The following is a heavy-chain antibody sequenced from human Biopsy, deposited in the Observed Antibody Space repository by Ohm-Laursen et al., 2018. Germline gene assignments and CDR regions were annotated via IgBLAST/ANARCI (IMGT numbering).Heavy chain of an antibody. V-gene: IGHV4-59*08. CDR3: ARMDCSGGSCHYYSYGMDV. J-gene: IGHJ6*02. Sequence: SETLSLTCTVSGGSFTGHYWTWIRQPPGKGLEWIGYMYYNERTYYNPSLRGRVTISVDTSKNQISLKLSSVTAADTAVYYCARMDCSGGSCHYYSYGMDVWGQGTTVTVSS. D-gene: IGHD2-15*01. CDR2: MYYNERT. CDR1: GGSFTGHY.